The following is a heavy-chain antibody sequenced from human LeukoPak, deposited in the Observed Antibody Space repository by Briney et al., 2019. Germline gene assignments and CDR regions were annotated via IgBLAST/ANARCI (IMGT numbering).Heavy chain of an antibody. D-gene: IGHD2-2*01. V-gene: IGHV3-48*01. Sequence: GGSLRLSCAASGFTVSNNYMSWVRQTPGKGLEWVAYITSRSSPIHYADSVKGRFTISRDNAKNSLYLQMNSLRVEDTAVYYCTRDPHALDYWGQGTLVTVSS. CDR3: TRDPHALDY. CDR2: ITSRSSPI. CDR1: GFTVSNNY. J-gene: IGHJ4*02.